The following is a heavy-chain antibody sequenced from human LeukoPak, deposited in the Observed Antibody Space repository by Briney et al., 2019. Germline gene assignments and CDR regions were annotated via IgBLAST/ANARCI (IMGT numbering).Heavy chain of an antibody. CDR2: IYYSGST. D-gene: IGHD1-14*01. Sequence: PSETLSLTCTVSGGSISSSSYYWGWIRQPPGKGLEWIGSIYYSGSTYYNPSLKSRVTIPVDTSKNQFSLKLSSVTAADTAVYYCARLGAPPQLGVTTPKIVAAFDYWGQGTLVTVSS. CDR1: GGSISSSSYY. V-gene: IGHV4-39*01. CDR3: ARLGAPPQLGVTTPKIVAAFDY. J-gene: IGHJ4*02.